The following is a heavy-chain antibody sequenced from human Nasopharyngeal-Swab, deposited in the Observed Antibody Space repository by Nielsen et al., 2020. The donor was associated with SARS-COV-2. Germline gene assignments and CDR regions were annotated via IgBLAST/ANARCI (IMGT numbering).Heavy chain of an antibody. D-gene: IGHD6-13*01. V-gene: IGHV3-30-3*01. CDR3: ARDGVDYSSSWYGLSYYFDY. CDR2: ISYDGSNK. J-gene: IGHJ4*02. Sequence: GESLKISCAASGFTFSSYAMHWVRQAPGKGLEWVAVISYDGSNKYYADSVKGRFTISRDNSKSTLYLQMNSLRPEDTAVYYCARDGVDYSSSWYGLSYYFDYWGQGTLVTVSS. CDR1: GFTFSSYA.